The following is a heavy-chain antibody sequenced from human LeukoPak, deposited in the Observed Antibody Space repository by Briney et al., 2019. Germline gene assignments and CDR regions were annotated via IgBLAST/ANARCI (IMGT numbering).Heavy chain of an antibody. CDR1: GFTFSSYA. CDR2: ISYDGSNK. J-gene: IGHJ4*02. D-gene: IGHD5-18*01. Sequence: GRSLRLSCAASGFTFSSYAMHWVRQAPGKGLEWVAVISYDGSNKYYADSVKGRFTTSRDNSKNTLYLQMNSLRAEDTAVYYCARTAMVLHHFDYWGQGTLVTVSS. CDR3: ARTAMVLHHFDY. V-gene: IGHV3-30*04.